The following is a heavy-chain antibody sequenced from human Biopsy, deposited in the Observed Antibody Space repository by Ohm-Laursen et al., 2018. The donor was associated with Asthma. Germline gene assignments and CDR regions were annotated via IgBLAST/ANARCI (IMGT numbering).Heavy chain of an antibody. J-gene: IGHJ4*02. V-gene: IGHV3-15*01. Sequence: SLRLSCAAPGFTFSNAWMSWVRQAPGKGLEWVGRIKSKTDGGTTDYAAPVKGRFIISRDDSKNTLYLQMNSLKTEDTAVYYCTTDALLYSSADYWGQGTLVTVSS. CDR3: TTDALLYSSADY. CDR1: GFTFSNAW. D-gene: IGHD2-8*01. CDR2: IKSKTDGGTT.